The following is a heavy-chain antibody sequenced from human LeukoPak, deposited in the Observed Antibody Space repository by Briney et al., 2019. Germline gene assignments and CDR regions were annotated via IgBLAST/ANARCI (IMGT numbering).Heavy chain of an antibody. CDR1: GYTFTSYD. V-gene: IGHV1-8*01. CDR2: MNPNSGNT. D-gene: IGHD2-2*01. J-gene: IGHJ5*02. Sequence: ASVKVSCKASGYTFTSYDINWVRQATGQGLEWMGWMNPNSGNTAYAQKFQGRVTMTRNTSINTAYMQLSSLRSEDTAVYYCARVKVGIVVVPAAIYWFDPWGQGTLVTVSS. CDR3: ARVKVGIVVVPAAIYWFDP.